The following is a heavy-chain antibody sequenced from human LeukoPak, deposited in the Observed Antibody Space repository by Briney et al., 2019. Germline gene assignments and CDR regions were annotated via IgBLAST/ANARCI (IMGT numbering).Heavy chain of an antibody. CDR1: GFTFSSYG. J-gene: IGHJ4*02. Sequence: GGSLRLSCAASGFTFSSYGMHWVRQAPGKGLEWVAVIRYDGSHKYNVDSVKGRFTISRDSSTNTVYLQMNSLRADDTAVYYCARGHRDYYYGSGGYHVTDYWGQGTLVTVSS. CDR2: IRYDGSHK. V-gene: IGHV3-33*08. D-gene: IGHD3-22*01. CDR3: ARGHRDYYYGSGGYHVTDY.